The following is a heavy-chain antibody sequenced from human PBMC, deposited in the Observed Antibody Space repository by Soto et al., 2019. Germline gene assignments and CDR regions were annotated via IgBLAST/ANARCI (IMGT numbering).Heavy chain of an antibody. D-gene: IGHD6-19*01. Sequence: SETLSLTCAVSGGSISSSNWWSWVRQPPGKGLEWIGEIYHSGSTNYNPSLKSRVTISVDKSKNQFSLKLSSVTAADTAVYYCARAKGDSSGWGRISYFYYGMDVWGQGTTVTVSS. CDR1: GGSISSSNW. CDR3: ARAKGDSSGWGRISYFYYGMDV. CDR2: IYHSGST. V-gene: IGHV4-4*02. J-gene: IGHJ6*02.